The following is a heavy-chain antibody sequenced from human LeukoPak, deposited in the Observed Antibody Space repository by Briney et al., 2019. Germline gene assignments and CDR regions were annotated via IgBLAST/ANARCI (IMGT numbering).Heavy chain of an antibody. CDR3: VKKGQADDDGKPD. V-gene: IGHV3-53*01. J-gene: IGHJ4*02. CDR2: IYSGGTT. D-gene: IGHD1-1*01. CDR1: GFTVSSNY. Sequence: GGSLRLSCAASGFTVSSNYMSWVRQAPGKGLEWVSVIYSGGTTYYSDSVRGRFTISRDNSKNTLYLQMNSLTADDTAVYYCVKKGQADDDGKPDWGQGTLVTVSS.